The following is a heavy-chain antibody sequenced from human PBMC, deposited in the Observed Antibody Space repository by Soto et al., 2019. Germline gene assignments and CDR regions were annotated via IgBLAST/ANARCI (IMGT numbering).Heavy chain of an antibody. Sequence: ASVKVSCKASGYTFTGYYMHWVRQAPGQGLEWMGWINPNSGGTNYAQKFQGWVTMTRGTSISTAYMELSRLRSDDTAVYYCARSGTTVTNVGAFDIWGQGTMVTVSS. D-gene: IGHD4-17*01. CDR3: ARSGTTVTNVGAFDI. V-gene: IGHV1-2*04. CDR2: INPNSGGT. J-gene: IGHJ3*02. CDR1: GYTFTGYY.